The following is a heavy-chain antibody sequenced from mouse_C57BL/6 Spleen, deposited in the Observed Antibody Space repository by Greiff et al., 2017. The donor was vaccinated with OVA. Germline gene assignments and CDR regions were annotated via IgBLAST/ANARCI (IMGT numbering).Heavy chain of an antibody. Sequence: QVQLKQSGAELVRPGASVTLSCKASGYTFTDYEMHWVKQTPVHGLEWIGAIDPETGGTAYNQKFKGKAILTADKSSSTAYMELRSLTSEDSAVDYCTSRTTVVAHYFDYWGQGTTLTVSS. V-gene: IGHV1-15*01. D-gene: IGHD1-1*01. J-gene: IGHJ2*01. CDR1: GYTFTDYE. CDR2: IDPETGGT. CDR3: TSRTTVVAHYFDY.